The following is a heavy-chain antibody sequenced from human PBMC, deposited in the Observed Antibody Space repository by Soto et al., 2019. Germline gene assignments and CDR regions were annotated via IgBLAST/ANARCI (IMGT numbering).Heavy chain of an antibody. V-gene: IGHV1-2*04. CDR1: GYTFTGYY. CDR2: INPNSGGT. J-gene: IGHJ4*02. D-gene: IGHD6-13*01. Sequence: QVQLVQSGAEVKKPGASVKVSCKASGYTFTGYYMHWVRQAPGQGLEWMGWINPNSGGTNYAQKFQGWVTMTRDTSSSTAYRGWGGLRADDPAVYYCARESRGQLEDGFDYGGQGTLVTVSS. CDR3: ARESRGQLEDGFDY.